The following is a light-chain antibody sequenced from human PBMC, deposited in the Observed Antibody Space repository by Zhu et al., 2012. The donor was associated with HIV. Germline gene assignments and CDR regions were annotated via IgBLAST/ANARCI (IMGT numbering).Light chain of an antibody. CDR2: GAS. CDR1: QSVTYF. J-gene: IGKJ5*01. Sequence: ESATLSCRASQSVTYFLAWYQQKPGQAPRLLIYGASSRATGIPDRFSGSGSETDFTLTIARLEPEDFAVYYCQQYATSPRITFGQGTRLDIK. CDR3: QQYATSPRIT. V-gene: IGKV3-20*01.